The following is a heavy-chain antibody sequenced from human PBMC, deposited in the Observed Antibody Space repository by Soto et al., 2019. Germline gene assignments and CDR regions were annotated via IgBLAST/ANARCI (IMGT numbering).Heavy chain of an antibody. CDR3: ARHGRENYSNYVRPYYYYYGVDV. Sequence: GGSLRLSCAASGFTFSSYGMHWVRQAPGKGLEWVAVIWYDGSNKYYADSVKGRFTISRDNSKNTLYLQMNSLRAEDTAVYYCARHGRENYSNYVRPYYYYYGVDVWGQGTTVTVSS. J-gene: IGHJ6*02. D-gene: IGHD4-4*01. CDR1: GFTFSSYG. CDR2: IWYDGSNK. V-gene: IGHV3-33*01.